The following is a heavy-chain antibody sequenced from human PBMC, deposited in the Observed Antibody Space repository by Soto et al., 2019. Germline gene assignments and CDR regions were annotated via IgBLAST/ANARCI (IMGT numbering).Heavy chain of an antibody. CDR3: ARQRRYYGTGSKYYYYMDV. CDR1: GGSISSSSYY. D-gene: IGHD3-10*01. Sequence: SETLSLTCTVSGGSISSSSYYWGWIRQPPGKGLEWIGSIYYSGSTYYNPSLKSRVTISVDTSKNQFSLKLSSVTAADTAVYYCARQRRYYGTGSKYYYYMDVWGKGTTVTVSS. J-gene: IGHJ6*03. V-gene: IGHV4-39*01. CDR2: IYYSGST.